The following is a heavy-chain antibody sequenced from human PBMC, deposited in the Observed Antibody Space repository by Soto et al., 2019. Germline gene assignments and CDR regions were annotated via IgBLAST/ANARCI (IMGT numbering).Heavy chain of an antibody. CDR3: TRQDGSAGRWYCDS. V-gene: IGHV3-30*04. J-gene: IGHJ4*02. D-gene: IGHD3-10*01. CDR2: TAYEENYK. CDR1: GFTFSGYA. Sequence: QVQLVESGGGVVQPGRSLRLSCAASGFTFSGYAMHWFRQAPGKGLEWVAATAYEENYKYYEDSVKGRFTISRDKSKNTLFPQMNSLISEDTAVYYCTRQDGSAGRWYCDSWGQGSLVTVSS.